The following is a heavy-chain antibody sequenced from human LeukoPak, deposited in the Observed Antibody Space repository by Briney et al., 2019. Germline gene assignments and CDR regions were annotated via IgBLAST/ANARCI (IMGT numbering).Heavy chain of an antibody. CDR1: GGSFNGYY. Sequence: SETLSLTCAVYGGSFNGYYWSWIRQPPGKGLEWIGEINHSGSINYNPSLKSRVTISLDTSKNQFSLKLSSVTAADTAVYYCAGHHPRNTVDFWGQGTLVTVSS. D-gene: IGHD2-8*02. CDR2: INHSGSI. CDR3: AGHHPRNTVDF. J-gene: IGHJ4*02. V-gene: IGHV4-34*01.